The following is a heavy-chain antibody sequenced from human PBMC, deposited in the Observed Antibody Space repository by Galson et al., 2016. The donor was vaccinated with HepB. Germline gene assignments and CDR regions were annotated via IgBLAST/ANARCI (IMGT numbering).Heavy chain of an antibody. J-gene: IGHJ3*01. CDR1: GFIVSRKY. CDR3: GAYSDPFDL. V-gene: IGHV3-53*01. CDR2: IFSGDAT. Sequence: SLRLSCAASGFIVSRKYMSWARQAPGEGLEWVSVIFSGDATYYRDSVKGRFTISRDISRNTLYLQMNNLRAEDTAVYYCGAYSDPFDLWGQGTMVTVSS. D-gene: IGHD3-16*01.